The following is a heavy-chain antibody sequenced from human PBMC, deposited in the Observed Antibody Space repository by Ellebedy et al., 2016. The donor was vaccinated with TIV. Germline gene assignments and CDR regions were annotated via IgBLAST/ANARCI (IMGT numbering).Heavy chain of an antibody. D-gene: IGHD3-10*01. J-gene: IGHJ4*02. CDR2: IRSKTDGGTT. CDR1: GFTFSNAW. Sequence: GGSLRLSCAASGFTFSNAWMRWVRQAPGKGLEWVGRIRSKTDGGTTNYAAPVKGRFTISRDDSKNTLYLQMNSLKTEDTAVYYCTTGRFGEALFNKDYWGQGTLVTVSS. V-gene: IGHV3-15*01. CDR3: TTGRFGEALFNKDY.